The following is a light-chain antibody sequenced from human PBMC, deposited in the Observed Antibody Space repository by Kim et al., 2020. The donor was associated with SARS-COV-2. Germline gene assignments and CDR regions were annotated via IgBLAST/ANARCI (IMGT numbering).Light chain of an antibody. CDR1: QSVSSSY. Sequence: IVLTQSPGTLSLSPGERATLSCRASQSVSSSYFAWYQQKPGQAPRLLIYGASSRATGIPDRFSGSGSGTDFTLTISRLEPEDFAVYYCQQYGSSPALTFGGGTKVDIK. V-gene: IGKV3-20*01. CDR2: GAS. CDR3: QQYGSSPALT. J-gene: IGKJ4*01.